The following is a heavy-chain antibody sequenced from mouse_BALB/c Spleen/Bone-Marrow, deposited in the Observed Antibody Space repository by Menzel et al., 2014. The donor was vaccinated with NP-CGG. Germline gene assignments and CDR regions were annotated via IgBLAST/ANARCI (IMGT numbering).Heavy chain of an antibody. Sequence: EVQLQQSGAELVKPGASVKLSCTASGFNIKDTYMHWVKQTPEQGLEWIGRIDPANGNTKYDPKFQGKATITADTSSNTAYLQLSSLTSEXXXXXXXXXXDLFAYWGQGTLVTVSA. CDR1: GFNIKDTY. V-gene: IGHV14-3*02. CDR3: XXXDLFAY. J-gene: IGHJ3*01. CDR2: IDPANGNT.